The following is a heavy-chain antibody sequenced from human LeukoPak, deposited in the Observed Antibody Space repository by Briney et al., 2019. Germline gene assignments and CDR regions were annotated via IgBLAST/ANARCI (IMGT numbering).Heavy chain of an antibody. CDR1: GFTFSSYG. CDR2: ISYDGSNK. D-gene: IGHD4-23*01. J-gene: IGHJ4*02. CDR3: AKAYGGLFDY. V-gene: IGHV3-30*18. Sequence: GGSLRLSCAASGFTFSSYGMHWVRQAPGKGLEWVAVISYDGSNKYYADSVKGRFTISRDNSKNTLSLQMNSLRAEDTAVYYCAKAYGGLFDYWGQGTLVTVSS.